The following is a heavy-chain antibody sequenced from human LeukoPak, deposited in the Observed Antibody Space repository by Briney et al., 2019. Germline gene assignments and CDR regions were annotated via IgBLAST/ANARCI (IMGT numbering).Heavy chain of an antibody. V-gene: IGHV4-4*02. CDR2: IYHTGST. Sequence: SETLSLTCAVSGGPISTNNWWSWVRQPPGKGLEWIGEIYHTGSTNYSPSLRSRVTMSIDKSNNQFSLNLNSVTAADTAVYYCAKSGDYLWDYWGQGTLVTVSS. J-gene: IGHJ4*02. CDR1: GGPISTNNW. CDR3: AKSGDYLWDY. D-gene: IGHD3-16*01.